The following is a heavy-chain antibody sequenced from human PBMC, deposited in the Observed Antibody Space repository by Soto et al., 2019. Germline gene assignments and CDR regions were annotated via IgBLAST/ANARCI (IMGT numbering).Heavy chain of an antibody. CDR1: GFTFSSYA. CDR3: ASRSSGWCFEY. D-gene: IGHD6-19*01. J-gene: IGHJ4*02. CDR2: ISGSGGST. Sequence: EVQLLESGGGLVQPGGSLRLSCAASGFTFSSYAMNWVRQAPGKGLEWVSVISGSGGSTYYADSVKGRFTISRDNSKNTVYVRMSCLRAEDTAVDDGASRSSGWCFEYWGQGSLVTVSS. V-gene: IGHV3-23*01.